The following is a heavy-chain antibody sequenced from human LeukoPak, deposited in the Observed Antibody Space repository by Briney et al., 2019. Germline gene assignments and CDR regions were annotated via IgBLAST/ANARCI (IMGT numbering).Heavy chain of an antibody. CDR1: GSSFANYW. Sequence: GESLQISCQGSGSSFANYWIGWVRQLPGKGLEWMGIIYPGDSEIRYSPSFQGQVTISADKSISTAFLQWSSLKASDTAMYYCARADAYFYDTRDYMNFDHWGQGTLVTVSS. CDR3: ARADAYFYDTRDYMNFDH. J-gene: IGHJ4*02. V-gene: IGHV5-51*01. CDR2: IYPGDSEI. D-gene: IGHD3-22*01.